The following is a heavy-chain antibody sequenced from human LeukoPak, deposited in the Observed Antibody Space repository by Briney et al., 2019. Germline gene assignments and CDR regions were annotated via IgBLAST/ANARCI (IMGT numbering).Heavy chain of an antibody. D-gene: IGHD5-12*01. Sequence: ASVKVSCKASVGTFSSYAISWVRQAPGQGREWMGGIIPIFGTANYAQKFQGRVTITADESTSTAYMELSSLRSEDTAVYYCTRAPSEGGYGWGWFDPWGQGTLVTVSS. V-gene: IGHV1-69*13. CDR2: IIPIFGTA. CDR1: VGTFSSYA. CDR3: TRAPSEGGYGWGWFDP. J-gene: IGHJ5*02.